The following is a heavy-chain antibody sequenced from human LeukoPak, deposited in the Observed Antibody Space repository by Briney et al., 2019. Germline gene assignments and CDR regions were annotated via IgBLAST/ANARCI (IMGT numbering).Heavy chain of an antibody. Sequence: SETLSLTCTVSGGSISSSSYYWGWIRQPPGKGLEWIGSIYYSGSTYYNPSLKGRVTISVDTSKNQFSLKLSSVTAADTAVYYCARGVRIAVEGGGRGYFDYWGQGTLVTVSS. V-gene: IGHV4-39*01. D-gene: IGHD6-19*01. J-gene: IGHJ4*02. CDR2: IYYSGST. CDR3: ARGVRIAVEGGGRGYFDY. CDR1: GGSISSSSYY.